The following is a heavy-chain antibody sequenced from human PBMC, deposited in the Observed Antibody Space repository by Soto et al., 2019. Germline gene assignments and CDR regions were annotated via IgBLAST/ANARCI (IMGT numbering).Heavy chain of an antibody. CDR3: ARDRAYGMDV. J-gene: IGHJ6*02. CDR2: IYYSGST. V-gene: IGHV4-61*01. CDR1: GGSVSSGSYY. Sequence: LSLTCTVSGGSVSSGSYYWSWIRQPPGKGLEWIGYIYYSGSTNYNPSLKSRVTISVDTSKNQFSLKLSSVTAADTAVYYCARDRAYGMDVWGQGTTVTVSS.